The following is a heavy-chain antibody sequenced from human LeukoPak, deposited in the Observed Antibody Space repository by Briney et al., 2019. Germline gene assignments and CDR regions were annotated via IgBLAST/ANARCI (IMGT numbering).Heavy chain of an antibody. CDR2: IDVHSNTI. Sequence: PGGSLRLSCAASGFTFSSYSMNWVRQAPGKGLEWISYIDVHSNTIYYADSVKGRFTISRDNAKNSLYLQVNSLRAEDTAVYYCAPKAAAGTDGTRDWGQGTLVTVSS. D-gene: IGHD6-13*01. CDR3: APKAAAGTDGTRD. V-gene: IGHV3-48*01. J-gene: IGHJ4*02. CDR1: GFTFSSYS.